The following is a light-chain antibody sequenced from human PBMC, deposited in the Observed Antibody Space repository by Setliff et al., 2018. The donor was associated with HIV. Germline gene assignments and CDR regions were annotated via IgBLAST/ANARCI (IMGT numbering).Light chain of an antibody. CDR1: SSDVGSYNL. CDR3: CSYSGTFTLV. J-gene: IGLJ1*01. V-gene: IGLV2-23*02. Sequence: SALTQPASVSGSPGQSITISCTGTSSDVGSYNLVSWYQQHPGKAPKLMIYDVTTRPSGVSNRFSGSKSGSTASLTISGLQAEDEADYYCCSYSGTFTLVFGTGTKVTVL. CDR2: DVT.